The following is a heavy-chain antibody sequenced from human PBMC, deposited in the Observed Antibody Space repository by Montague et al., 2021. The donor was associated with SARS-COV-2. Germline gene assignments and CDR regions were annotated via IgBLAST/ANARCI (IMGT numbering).Heavy chain of an antibody. Sequence: SETLSLTCIVSGASISNSYYYWDWIRQPPGKGLEWIGTIFSSGSIYYNPSLKTRLSISFDTSRNHFSLKLTSVTAADTAVYYCARHLRAIPRALGNSRIALWGQGTMVTVSS. CDR2: IFSSGSI. J-gene: IGHJ3*01. V-gene: IGHV4-39*01. D-gene: IGHD2-21*01. CDR3: ARHLRAIPRALGNSRIAL. CDR1: GASISNSYYY.